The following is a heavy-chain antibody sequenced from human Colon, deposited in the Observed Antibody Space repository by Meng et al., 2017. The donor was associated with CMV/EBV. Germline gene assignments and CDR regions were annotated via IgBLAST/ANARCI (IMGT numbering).Heavy chain of an antibody. D-gene: IGHD4/OR15-4a*01. Sequence: LICAVSGDSVSSDKWWTWVRQPPGKGLEWIGEIHHGGTTAYNPSLRSRISFSVDKTRNQVSLHLTTVTAADTAVYYCASATDYKVDYWGQGTLVTVSS. J-gene: IGHJ4*02. CDR3: ASATDYKVDY. V-gene: IGHV4-55*01. CDR2: IHHGGTT. CDR1: GDSVSSDKW.